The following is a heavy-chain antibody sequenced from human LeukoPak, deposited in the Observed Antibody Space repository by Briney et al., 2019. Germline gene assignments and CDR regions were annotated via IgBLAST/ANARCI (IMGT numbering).Heavy chain of an antibody. CDR2: INPNSGGT. CDR3: ARGTSGYSSSWYSY. J-gene: IGHJ4*02. D-gene: IGHD6-13*01. CDR1: GYTFTGYY. Sequence: ASVKVSCKASGYTFTGYYMHWVRQAPGQGLEWMGWINPNSGGTNYAQRFQGRVTMTRDTSISTAYMELSRLRSDDTAVYYCARGTSGYSSSWYSYWGQGTLVTVSS. V-gene: IGHV1-2*02.